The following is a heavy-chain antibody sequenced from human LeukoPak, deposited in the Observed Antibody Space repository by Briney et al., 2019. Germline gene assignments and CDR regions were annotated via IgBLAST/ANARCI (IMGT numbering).Heavy chain of an antibody. V-gene: IGHV3-48*03. CDR1: GFTFSSYE. Sequence: AGGSLRLSCAASGFTFSSYEMNWVRQAPGKGLEWVSYISSSGSTIYYADSVKGRFTISRDNAKNSLYLQMHSLRAEDTAVYYCARNHLRDGYRFDYWGQGTLVTVSS. J-gene: IGHJ4*02. CDR3: ARNHLRDGYRFDY. CDR2: ISSSGSTI. D-gene: IGHD5-18*01.